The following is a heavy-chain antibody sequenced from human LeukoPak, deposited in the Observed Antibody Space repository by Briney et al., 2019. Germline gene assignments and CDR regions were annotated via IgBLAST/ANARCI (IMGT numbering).Heavy chain of an antibody. CDR3: ARTTYDSTSFDY. V-gene: IGHV3-53*01. CDR2: LYSGGNT. CDR1: GVTVSMNY. D-gene: IGHD1-1*01. J-gene: IGHJ4*02. Sequence: TAGSLRLSCAASGVTVSMNYMSWVRQAPGKGLEWVSVLYSGGNTYYADSVKGRFTISRDNSENTLYLQMSSLRAEDTAVYYCARTTYDSTSFDYWGQGTLVTVSS.